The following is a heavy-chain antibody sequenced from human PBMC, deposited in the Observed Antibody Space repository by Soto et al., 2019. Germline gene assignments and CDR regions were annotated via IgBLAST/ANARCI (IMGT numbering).Heavy chain of an antibody. D-gene: IGHD3-10*01. CDR3: ARGRAYGSGSSFVYFDY. CDR2: IYPGDSDT. J-gene: IGHJ4*02. CDR1: GYSFSTYW. Sequence: GESLKISCKGSGYSFSTYWLGWVRQMPGKGLEWMGVIYPGDSDTRYGPSFQGQVTISADKSTSTAYVQWSSVKASDTGMYFCARGRAYGSGSSFVYFDYWGRGTLVTVSS. V-gene: IGHV5-51*01.